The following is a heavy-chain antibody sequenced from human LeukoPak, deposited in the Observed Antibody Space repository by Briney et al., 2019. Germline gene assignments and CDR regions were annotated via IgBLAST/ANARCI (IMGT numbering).Heavy chain of an antibody. CDR3: ARVGDSSGYYSGFFDY. J-gene: IGHJ4*02. CDR1: GFTFDDYA. CDR2: ISWNSGSI. D-gene: IGHD3-22*01. Sequence: GRSLRLSCAASGFTFDDYAMHWVRQAPGKGLEWVSGISWNSGSIGYADSVKGRFTISRDNAKNSLYLQMNSLRAEDTAVYYCARVGDSSGYYSGFFDYWGQGTLVTVSS. V-gene: IGHV3-9*01.